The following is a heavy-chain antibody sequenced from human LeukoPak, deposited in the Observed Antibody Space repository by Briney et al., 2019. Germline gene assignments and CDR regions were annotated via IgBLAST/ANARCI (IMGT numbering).Heavy chain of an antibody. CDR3: VTHFDSSGPDAFDI. V-gene: IGHV1-24*01. CDR2: VDPEDGET. CDR1: GHTLTEIS. J-gene: IGHJ3*02. D-gene: IGHD3-22*01. Sequence: GASVKVSCKASGHTLTEISMHWVRQAPGKGFEWMGGVDPEDGETIYAQKFQGRVTMTDDPSTDTAYMELSSLRSEDTAVYYCVTHFDSSGPDAFDIWGQGTMATVSS.